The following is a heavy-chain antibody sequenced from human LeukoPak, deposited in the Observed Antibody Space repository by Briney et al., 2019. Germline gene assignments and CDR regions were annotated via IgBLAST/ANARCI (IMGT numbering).Heavy chain of an antibody. J-gene: IGHJ3*02. CDR3: ARDQTVPPGDAFDI. Sequence: GGSLRLSCAASGFTVSSNYMSWVRQAPGKGLEWVSVIYSGGSTYYADSVKGRFTISRDNSKNTLYLQMNSLRAEDTAVYYCARDQTVPPGDAFDIWGQGTMVAVSS. D-gene: IGHD4-17*01. V-gene: IGHV3-53*01. CDR2: IYSGGST. CDR1: GFTVSSNY.